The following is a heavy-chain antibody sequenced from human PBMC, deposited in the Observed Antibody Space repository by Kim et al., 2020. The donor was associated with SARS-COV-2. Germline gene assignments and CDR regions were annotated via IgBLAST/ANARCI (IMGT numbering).Heavy chain of an antibody. V-gene: IGHV3-23*01. J-gene: IGHJ4*01. CDR3: AKESPYISPRDYYFDY. CDR1: GFTFGSYA. D-gene: IGHD2-21*02. CDR2: IHSRSVAT. Sequence: GGSLRLSCAASGFTFGSYAMSWVRQAPGKGLEWVSAIHSRSVATYYTDSVKGRFTISRDNSKNTLYLQMNNLRAEDTAVYYCAKESPYISPRDYYFDYWGHASLVAVSS.